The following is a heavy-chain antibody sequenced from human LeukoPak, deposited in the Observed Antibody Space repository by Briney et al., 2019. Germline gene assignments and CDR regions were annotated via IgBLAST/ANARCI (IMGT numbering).Heavy chain of an antibody. J-gene: IGHJ4*02. CDR1: GFTFDGYA. D-gene: IGHD3-3*01. V-gene: IGHV3-9*01. CDR3: AKDMAPWNDFWSGYPLDY. Sequence: GGSLRLSCAASGFTFDGYAMHWVRQAPGKGLEWVSGISWNSGSIGYADSVKGRFTISRDNAKNSLYLQMNSLRAEDTALYYCAKDMAPWNDFWSGYPLDYWGQGTLVTVSS. CDR2: ISWNSGSI.